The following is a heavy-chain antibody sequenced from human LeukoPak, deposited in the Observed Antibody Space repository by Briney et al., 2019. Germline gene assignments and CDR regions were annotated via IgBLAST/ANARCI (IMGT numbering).Heavy chain of an antibody. CDR2: LNEDGNRK. CDR1: GFNFNTYW. J-gene: IGHJ4*02. Sequence: GGSLRLSCAASGFNFNTYWMTWVRQAPGKGLDWVASLNEDGNRKYYVDSVKGRFTISRDNARKSLYLEMNSLRAEDTAVYYCARAVTSTEGYWGQGTLVTVSS. CDR3: ARAVTSTEGY. V-gene: IGHV3-7*03.